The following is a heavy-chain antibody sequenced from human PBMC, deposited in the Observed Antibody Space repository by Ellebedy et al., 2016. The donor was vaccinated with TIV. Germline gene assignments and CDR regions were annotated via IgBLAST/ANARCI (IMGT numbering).Heavy chain of an antibody. CDR1: GGSISSSSYY. D-gene: IGHD6-13*01. Sequence: SETLSLTCTVSGGSISSSSYYWVWIRQSPGKGLEWIGSIYYSGSTYYNPSLKSRVTISVDTSKNQFSLTLRSVTAADTAVYYCARDLAAAGNWRGFDYWGQGTLVTVSS. J-gene: IGHJ4*02. CDR2: IYYSGST. CDR3: ARDLAAAGNWRGFDY. V-gene: IGHV4-39*07.